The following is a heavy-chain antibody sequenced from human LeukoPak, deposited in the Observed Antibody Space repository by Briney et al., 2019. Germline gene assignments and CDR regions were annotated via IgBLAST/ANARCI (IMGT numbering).Heavy chain of an antibody. CDR1: GFTFSDFY. D-gene: IGHD6-13*01. V-gene: IGHV3-11*06. Sequence: PGGSLRLSCAASGFTFSDFYMSWIRQAPGKGLEWVSYISGTNNYTNYADSVKGRFTISRDNAKNSLYLQMNSLRAEDTALYYCARDEGSGIAVYYHWGQGTLVTVSS. CDR2: ISGTNNYT. CDR3: ARDEGSGIAVYYH. J-gene: IGHJ5*02.